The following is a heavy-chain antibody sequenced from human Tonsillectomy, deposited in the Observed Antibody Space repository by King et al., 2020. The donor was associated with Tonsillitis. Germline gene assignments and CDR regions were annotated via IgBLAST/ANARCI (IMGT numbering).Heavy chain of an antibody. CDR2: ISVYNGNT. J-gene: IGHJ4*02. CDR1: GYTFTSYG. D-gene: IGHD3-10*01. CDR3: ARHAWFGELFLHFDY. Sequence: VQLVESGAEVKKPGASVKVSCKTSGYTFTSYGIGWVRQAPGQGLEWMGWISVYNGNTNYAQKFQGRVTMTTDTSTSTAYMELRSLRSDDTAMYYWARHAWFGELFLHFDYWGQGTLVTVSS. V-gene: IGHV1-18*01.